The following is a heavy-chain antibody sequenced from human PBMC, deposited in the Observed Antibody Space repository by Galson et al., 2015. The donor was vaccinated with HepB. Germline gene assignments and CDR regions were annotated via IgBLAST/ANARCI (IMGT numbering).Heavy chain of an antibody. J-gene: IGHJ4*02. CDR2: MKDDGSVM. V-gene: IGHV3-7*03. D-gene: IGHD7-27*01. CDR3: ARKLGIVDY. CDR1: GFTFGTYW. Sequence: SLRLSCAASGFTFGTYWMSWVRQAPGKGLEWVAYMKDDGSVMYYVDSVKGRFTISRDNAKNSLYLQMNSLRAEDTVVYYCARKLGIVDYWGLGTRVTVSS.